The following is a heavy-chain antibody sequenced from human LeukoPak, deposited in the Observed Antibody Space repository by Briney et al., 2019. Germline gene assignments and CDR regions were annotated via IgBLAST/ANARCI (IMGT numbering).Heavy chain of an antibody. CDR1: GFTCSSYW. CDR3: ARLSITTYPESQSAPKGAFDV. Sequence: GGSLRLSCAASGFTCSSYWMSWVRQAPGKGLEWVANIKQDGSEKYYVDSVKGRFTISRDNAKNSLYLQMNSLRAEDTAVYYCARLSITTYPESQSAPKGAFDVWGQGTMVLVSS. V-gene: IGHV3-7*01. CDR2: IKQDGSEK. J-gene: IGHJ3*01. D-gene: IGHD3-10*01.